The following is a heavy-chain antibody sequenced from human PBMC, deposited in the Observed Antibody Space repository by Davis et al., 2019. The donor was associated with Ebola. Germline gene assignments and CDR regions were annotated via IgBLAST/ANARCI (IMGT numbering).Heavy chain of an antibody. CDR3: AREDRIAARPGEFDF. V-gene: IGHV4-39*02. J-gene: IGHJ5*01. Sequence: MPGGSLRLSCTVSGGSISSSSYYWGWIRQPPGKGLEWIGSIYYSGSTYYNPSLKSRVTISVDTSKNQFSLRLSFAVTAADTAMYYCAREDRIAARPGEFDFWGQGTLVTVSS. D-gene: IGHD6-6*01. CDR2: IYYSGST. CDR1: GGSISSSSYY.